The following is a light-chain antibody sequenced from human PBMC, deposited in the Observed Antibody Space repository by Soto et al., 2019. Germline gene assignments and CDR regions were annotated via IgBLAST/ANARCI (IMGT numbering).Light chain of an antibody. J-gene: IGKJ4*01. CDR2: GAS. V-gene: IGKV3-20*01. CDR1: QSLSSRY. CDR3: QQYRSSPPT. Sequence: EIVLTQSPGTLSLSPGDRATLSCRASQSLSSRYLAWYRQKPGQAPRLLICGASNRATGIPDRFSGSGSGTDFTLTISRLEPDDFAVYYCQQYRSSPPTFGGGTKVEIK.